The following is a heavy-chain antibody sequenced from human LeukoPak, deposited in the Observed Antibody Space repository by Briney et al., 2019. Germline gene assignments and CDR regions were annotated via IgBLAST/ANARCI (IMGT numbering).Heavy chain of an antibody. CDR1: GGSFSGYY. Sequence: PSETLSLTCAVYGGSFSGYYWSWIRQPPGKGLEWIGEINHSGSTNYNPSLKSRVTISVDTSKNQFSLKLSSVTAADTAVYYCTRKSPAMVYARASWFDPWGQGTLVTVSS. CDR2: INHSGST. V-gene: IGHV4-34*01. CDR3: TRKSPAMVYARASWFDP. J-gene: IGHJ5*02. D-gene: IGHD2-8*01.